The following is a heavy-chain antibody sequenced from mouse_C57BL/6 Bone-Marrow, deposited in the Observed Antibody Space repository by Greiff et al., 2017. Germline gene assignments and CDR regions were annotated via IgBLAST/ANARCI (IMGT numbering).Heavy chain of an antibody. Sequence: EVQLQQSGPELVKPGASVKISCKASGYTFTDYYMNWVKQSHGKSLEWIGDINPNNGGTSYNQKFKGKATLTVDKSSSTAYMELRSLTSEDSAVYYCASPLNWSEVMDYWGQGTSVTVSS. CDR3: ASPLNWSEVMDY. V-gene: IGHV1-26*01. CDR1: GYTFTDYY. D-gene: IGHD4-1*01. J-gene: IGHJ4*01. CDR2: INPNNGGT.